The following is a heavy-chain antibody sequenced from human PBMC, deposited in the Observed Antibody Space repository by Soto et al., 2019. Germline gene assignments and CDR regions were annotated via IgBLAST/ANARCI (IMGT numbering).Heavy chain of an antibody. J-gene: IGHJ4*02. D-gene: IGHD6-13*01. CDR2: IYYSGST. Sequence: PSETLSVTCSVADGSSSSYYWSWIRQPPGKGLEWIGYIYYSGSTNYNPSLKSRVTISVDTSKNQFSLKLSSVTAADTAVYYCARGDLIAAAGTVGFDYWGQGTLVTVSS. CDR1: DGSSSSYY. V-gene: IGHV4-59*01. CDR3: ARGDLIAAAGTVGFDY.